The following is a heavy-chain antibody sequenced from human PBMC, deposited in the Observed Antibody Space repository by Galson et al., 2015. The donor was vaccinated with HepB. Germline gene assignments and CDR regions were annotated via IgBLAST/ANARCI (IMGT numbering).Heavy chain of an antibody. J-gene: IGHJ4*02. D-gene: IGHD6-13*01. V-gene: IGHV4-4*02. CDR3: TKWGGSSSFMDE. CDR2: IYHSGST. Sequence: TLSLTCAVSGGSISSITWWNWVRLPPGKGLEWIGEIYHSGSTNYNPSLKSRVTISVDKSKNQFSLTLRSVTAADTAVYYCTKWGGSSSFMDEWGQGTLVTVSS. CDR1: GGSISSITW.